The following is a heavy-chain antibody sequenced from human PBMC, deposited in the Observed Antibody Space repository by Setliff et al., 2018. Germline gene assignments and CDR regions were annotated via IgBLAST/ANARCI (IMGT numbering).Heavy chain of an antibody. CDR3: AREAVHDSGYDGALDY. J-gene: IGHJ4*02. D-gene: IGHD5-12*01. CDR1: GYTFTGYY. V-gene: IGHV1-2*04. CDR2: INPNSGGT. Sequence: ASVKVSCKASGYTFTGYYMHWVRQAPGQGLEWMGWINPNSGGTNYAQKFQGWVTMTRDTSISTAYMELSRLGSDDTAVYYCAREAVHDSGYDGALDYWGQGTLVTVSS.